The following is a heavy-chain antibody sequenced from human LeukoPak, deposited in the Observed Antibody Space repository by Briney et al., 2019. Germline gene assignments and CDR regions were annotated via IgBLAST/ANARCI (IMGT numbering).Heavy chain of an antibody. CDR3: ARKPDYYGSGSPTGDVP. CDR2: IYTGRST. CDR1: GFTVSSTY. V-gene: IGHV3-53*01. J-gene: IGHJ5*02. D-gene: IGHD3-10*01. Sequence: GDSLTQSCPASGFTVSSTYMSWVHKAPAQGLDRVSLIYTGRSTYSGDSLKGRFTISRYNSQNTRYLQMNSRRAEDTAVYYCARKPDYYGSGSPTGDVPWGQGTLVTVSS.